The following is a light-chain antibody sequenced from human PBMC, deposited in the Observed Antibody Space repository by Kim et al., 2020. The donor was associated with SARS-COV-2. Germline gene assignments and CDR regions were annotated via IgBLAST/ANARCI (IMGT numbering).Light chain of an antibody. V-gene: IGKV1-39*01. CDR3: QQGYITTWT. J-gene: IGKJ1*01. Sequence: ASVGDRVTITCRASQSISSYLNWYQQKPGRAPKLLIYAASSLESGVPSRFSGSGSETDFTLTISSLQPEDFATYYCQQGYITTWTFGQGTKVDIK. CDR2: AAS. CDR1: QSISSY.